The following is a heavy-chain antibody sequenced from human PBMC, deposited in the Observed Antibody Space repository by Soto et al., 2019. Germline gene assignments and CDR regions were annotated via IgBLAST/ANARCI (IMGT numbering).Heavy chain of an antibody. CDR3: GRVGLDFGDYFAFDI. Sequence: ASVKVSCKASGYTFTSYGITWVRQAPGQGLEWMGWISAYNGNTNYAQKLQGRVTMTTDTSTTTAYMELKSLGSDDTAVYYCGRVGLDFGDYFAFDIWGQGTMVT. V-gene: IGHV1-18*01. CDR2: ISAYNGNT. CDR1: GYTFTSYG. D-gene: IGHD4-17*01. J-gene: IGHJ3*02.